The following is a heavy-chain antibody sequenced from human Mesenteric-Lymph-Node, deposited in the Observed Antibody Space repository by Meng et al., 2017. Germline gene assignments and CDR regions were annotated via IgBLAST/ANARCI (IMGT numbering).Heavy chain of an antibody. D-gene: IGHD4-17*01. V-gene: IGHV3-23*01. CDR3: VSTVTPNFYYFDY. Sequence: EVQLWESGGGLVQPGGSLRRACAASGFTFSSYGMSWVRQAPGKGLEWVSAISGSGGSTYYADSVKGRFTISRDNSKNTLYLQMNSLRAEDTAVYYCVSTVTPNFYYFDYWGQGTLVTVSS. CDR1: GFTFSSYG. CDR2: ISGSGGST. J-gene: IGHJ4*02.